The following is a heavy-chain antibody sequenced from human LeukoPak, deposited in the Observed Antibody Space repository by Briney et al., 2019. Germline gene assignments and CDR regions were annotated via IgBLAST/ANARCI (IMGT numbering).Heavy chain of an antibody. CDR1: GGSISYYY. Sequence: SETLSLTCTVSGGSISYYYWSWIRQSPGKGLEWIGYIYYSGTTNYNPSLKSRVTTSVDTSKNQFSLQLRSVTAADTAVYYCAREDPQTTVPEGMDVWGQGTTVTVSS. J-gene: IGHJ6*02. D-gene: IGHD4-17*01. CDR2: IYYSGTT. V-gene: IGHV4-59*01. CDR3: AREDPQTTVPEGMDV.